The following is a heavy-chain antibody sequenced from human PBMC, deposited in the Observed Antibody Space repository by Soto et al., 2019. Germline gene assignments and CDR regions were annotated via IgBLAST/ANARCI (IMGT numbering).Heavy chain of an antibody. CDR2: ISGDSGST. CDR3: AQVLSLAWSGSYFGDFDY. D-gene: IGHD1-26*01. Sequence: GGSLRLSCAASGFTFDDYAMHWVRQPPGKGLEWVSLISGDSGSTYYADSVKGRFTISRDNSKNSLYLQMNSLRTEDAALYYCAQVLSLAWSGSYFGDFDYWGQGTLVTVSS. CDR1: GFTFDDYA. V-gene: IGHV3-43*02. J-gene: IGHJ4*02.